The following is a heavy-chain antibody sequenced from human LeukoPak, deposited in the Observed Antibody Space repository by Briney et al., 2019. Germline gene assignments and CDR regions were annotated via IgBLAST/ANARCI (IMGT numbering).Heavy chain of an antibody. CDR2: INPNSGGT. CDR3: ARVPGDTANPY. D-gene: IGHD5-18*01. V-gene: IGHV1-2*02. CDR1: GYTFTSYG. J-gene: IGHJ4*02. Sequence: ASVKVSCKASGYTFTSYGISWVRQAPGQGLEWMGWINPNSGGTNYAQKFQGRVTMTRDTSISTAYMELSRLRSDDTAVYYCARVPGDTANPYWGQGTLVTVSS.